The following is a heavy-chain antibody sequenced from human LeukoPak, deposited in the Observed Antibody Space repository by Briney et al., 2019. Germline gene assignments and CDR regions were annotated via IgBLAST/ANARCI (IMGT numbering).Heavy chain of an antibody. CDR2: INHSGST. CDR3: ARVGSSWRYFDY. J-gene: IGHJ4*02. CDR1: GGSFSGYY. D-gene: IGHD6-13*01. V-gene: IGHV4-34*01. Sequence: PSETLSLTCAVYGGSFSGYYWCWIRQPPGKGLEWIGEINHSGSTNYNPSLKSRVTISVDTSKNQFSLKLSSVTAADTAVYYCARVGSSWRYFDYWGQGTLVTVSS.